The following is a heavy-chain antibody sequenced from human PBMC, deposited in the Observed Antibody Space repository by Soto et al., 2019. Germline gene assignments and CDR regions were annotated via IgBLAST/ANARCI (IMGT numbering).Heavy chain of an antibody. CDR2: INPSGGST. D-gene: IGHD4-17*01. CDR3: ARDFYGDYGGY. CDR1: GYTFTSYY. V-gene: IGHV1-46*01. Sequence: QVQLVQSGAEVKKPGASVKVSCKASGYTFTSYYMHWVRQAPGQGLEWMGIINPSGGSTSYAQKFQGRVTMTRDTSTSTVYMELSSLRAEDTAVYYWARDFYGDYGGYWGQGTLVTVSS. J-gene: IGHJ4*02.